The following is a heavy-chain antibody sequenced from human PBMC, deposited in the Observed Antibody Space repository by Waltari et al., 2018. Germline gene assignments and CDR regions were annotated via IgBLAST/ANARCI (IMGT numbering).Heavy chain of an antibody. CDR3: AKGAVPYSNYLRNSYYYYYYMDV. V-gene: IGHV3-23*04. D-gene: IGHD4-4*01. J-gene: IGHJ6*03. Sequence: EVQLVESGGGLVQPGGSLRLSCAASGFTFSSYAMSWVRQAPGKGLEWVSAISGSGGSTYYADSVKGRFTISRDNSKNTLYLQMNSLRAEDTAVYYCAKGAVPYSNYLRNSYYYYYYMDVWGKGTTVTVSS. CDR1: GFTFSSYA. CDR2: ISGSGGST.